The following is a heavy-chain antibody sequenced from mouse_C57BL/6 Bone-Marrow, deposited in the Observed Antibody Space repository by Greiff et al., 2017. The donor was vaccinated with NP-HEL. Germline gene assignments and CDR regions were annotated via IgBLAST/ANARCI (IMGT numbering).Heavy chain of an antibody. CDR1: GYTFTDYY. V-gene: IGHV1-26*01. CDR2: INPNNGGT. D-gene: IGHD2-12*01. Sequence: EVQLQQSGPELVKPGASVKISCKASGYTFTDYYMNWVKQSHGKSLEWIGDINPNNGGTSYNQKFKGKATLTVDKSSSTAYMELRSLTSEDSAVYYCARSPAYYSFSWFAYWGQGTLVTVSA. J-gene: IGHJ3*01. CDR3: ARSPAYYSFSWFAY.